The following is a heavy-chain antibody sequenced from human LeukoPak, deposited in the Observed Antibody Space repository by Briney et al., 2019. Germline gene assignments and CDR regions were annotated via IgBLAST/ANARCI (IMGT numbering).Heavy chain of an antibody. CDR1: GGTFSSYA. J-gene: IGHJ4*02. D-gene: IGHD6-13*01. Sequence: SVKVSCKASGGTFSSYAISWVRQAPGQGLEWMGGIIPIFGTADYAQKFQGRVTITTDESTSTAYMELSSLRSEDTAVYYCARSSKQQLSFRFPLGYWGQGTLVTVSS. CDR3: ARSSKQQLSFRFPLGY. CDR2: IIPIFGTA. V-gene: IGHV1-69*05.